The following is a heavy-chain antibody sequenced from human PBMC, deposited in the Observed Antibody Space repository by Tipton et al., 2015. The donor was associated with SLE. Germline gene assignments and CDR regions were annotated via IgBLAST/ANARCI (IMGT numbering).Heavy chain of an antibody. D-gene: IGHD1-26*01. Sequence: TLSLTCTVSGGSISSYYWSWIRQPPGKGLEWIGYIYYSGSTNYNPSLRSRVTISLDTSKNQFSLKLTSVTAADTAVYYCARTSGNFPFDYWGQGNLVTVSS. CDR1: GGSISSYY. J-gene: IGHJ4*02. CDR2: IYYSGST. CDR3: ARTSGNFPFDY. V-gene: IGHV4-59*08.